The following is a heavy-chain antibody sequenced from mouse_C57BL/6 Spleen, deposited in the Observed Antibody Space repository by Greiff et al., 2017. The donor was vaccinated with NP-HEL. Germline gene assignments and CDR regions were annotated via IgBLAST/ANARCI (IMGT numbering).Heavy chain of an antibody. CDR2: IHPNSGST. J-gene: IGHJ1*03. Sequence: QVQLQQPGAELVKPGASVKLSCKASGYTFTSYWMHWVKQRPGQGLEWIGMIHPNSGSTNYNEKFKSKATLTVDKSSSTAYMQLSSLTSEDSAVYYSARKGDDGYYWYFDVWGTGTTVTVSS. CDR1: GYTFTSYW. CDR3: ARKGDDGYYWYFDV. D-gene: IGHD2-3*01. V-gene: IGHV1-64*01.